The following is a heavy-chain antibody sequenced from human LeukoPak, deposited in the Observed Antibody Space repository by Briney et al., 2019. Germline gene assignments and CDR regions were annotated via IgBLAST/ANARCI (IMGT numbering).Heavy chain of an antibody. V-gene: IGHV4-39*07. Sequence: SETLSLTCTVSGGSISSSSYYWGWIRQPPGKGLEWIGSIYYSGSTYYNPSLKSRVTISVDTSKNQFSLKLSSVTAADTAVYYCARAMIKGEYYFDYWGQGTLVTVSS. CDR1: GGSISSSSYY. CDR2: IYYSGST. CDR3: ARAMIKGEYYFDY. J-gene: IGHJ4*02. D-gene: IGHD3-16*01.